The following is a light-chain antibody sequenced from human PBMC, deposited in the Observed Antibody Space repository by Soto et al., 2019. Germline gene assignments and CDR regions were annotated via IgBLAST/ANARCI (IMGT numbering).Light chain of an antibody. J-gene: IGKJ3*01. CDR2: DAS. Sequence: EIVLTQSPATLSLSPGERATLSCRASQSVSSYLAWYQQKPGQAPRLLIYDASNRATGIPARFSGSGSGTDFTLTISSLDPEDFAVYYSQQRSRTFGPGTKVDIK. CDR3: QQRSRT. CDR1: QSVSSY. V-gene: IGKV3-11*01.